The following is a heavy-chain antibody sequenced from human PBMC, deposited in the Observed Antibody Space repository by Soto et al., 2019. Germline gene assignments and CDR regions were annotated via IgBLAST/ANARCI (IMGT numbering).Heavy chain of an antibody. CDR3: ASTRITMIHYFDY. CDR1: GFTFSSYS. V-gene: IGHV3-48*02. Sequence: EVQLVESGGGLVQPGGSLRLSCAASGFTFSSYSMNWVRQAPGKGLEWVSYISSSSSTIYYADSVKGRFTISRDNAKNSLYLQMNSLRDEDTAVYYCASTRITMIHYFDYWGQGTLVTVSS. CDR2: ISSSSSTI. D-gene: IGHD3-22*01. J-gene: IGHJ4*02.